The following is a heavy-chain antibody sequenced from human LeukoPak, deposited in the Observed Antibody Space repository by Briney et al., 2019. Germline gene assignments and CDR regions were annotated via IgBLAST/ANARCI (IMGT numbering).Heavy chain of an antibody. Sequence: GGALRLSCSAPGFTFSSYAMHWGRQAPGKGLEWVAVILYDGSKKYYADSVKGRFTISRDNSKNTLYLQMNSLRAEDTAVYYCARDRSNSWSKDYWGQGTLATVSS. J-gene: IGHJ4*02. CDR2: ILYDGSKK. CDR1: GFTFSSYA. V-gene: IGHV3-30*04. D-gene: IGHD6-13*01. CDR3: ARDRSNSWSKDY.